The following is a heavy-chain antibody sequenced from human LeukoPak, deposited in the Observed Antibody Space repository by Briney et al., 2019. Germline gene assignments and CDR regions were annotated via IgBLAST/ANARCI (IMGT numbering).Heavy chain of an antibody. V-gene: IGHV3-53*01. CDR2: IYSGGST. J-gene: IGHJ4*02. Sequence: GGSLRLSCAASGFTVSSNYMSWVRQAPGKGLEWVSVIYSGGSTYYADSVKGRFTISRDNSKNTLYLQLNSLRGEDTAVYYCASQTTVKYYFDYWGQGALVTVSS. CDR1: GFTVSSNY. D-gene: IGHD4-17*01. CDR3: ASQTTVKYYFDY.